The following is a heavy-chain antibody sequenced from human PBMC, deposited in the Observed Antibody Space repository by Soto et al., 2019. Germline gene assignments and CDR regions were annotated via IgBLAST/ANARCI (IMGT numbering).Heavy chain of an antibody. CDR2: SNSDASTT. V-gene: IGHV3-74*03. J-gene: IGHJ1*01. CDR1: GFPFSSYW. D-gene: IGHD3-10*01. CDR3: ARGYYGSEGTEYFQL. Sequence: EVQLVESGGDLVHPGGSLILSCTASGFPFSSYWMHWVRQAPGKGVVWISRSNSDASTTTYADSVKGRFTISRDNAENTLFLQMNSLRVDDTAVYYCARGYYGSEGTEYFQLWGRGTLVTVSS.